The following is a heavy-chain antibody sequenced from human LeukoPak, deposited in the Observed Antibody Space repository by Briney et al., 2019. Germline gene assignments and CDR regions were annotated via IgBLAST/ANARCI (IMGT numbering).Heavy chain of an antibody. CDR3: ASHAAYTSDWRARTFDY. D-gene: IGHD6-19*01. V-gene: IGHV3-23*01. CDR2: ISGSGANT. CDR1: EFTFTNHG. Sequence: GGSLRLSCQASEFTFTNHGTSWVRQAPGKGLEWVSAISGSGANTYYTDSVRGRFIISRDQSRKTLFLQMYRLRAEDTAIYYCASHAAYTSDWRARTFDYWGQGTLVTVSS. J-gene: IGHJ4*02.